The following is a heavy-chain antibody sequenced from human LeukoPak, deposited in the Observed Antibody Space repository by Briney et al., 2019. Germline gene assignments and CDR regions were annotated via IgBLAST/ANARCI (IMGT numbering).Heavy chain of an antibody. V-gene: IGHV3-23*01. D-gene: IGHD2-21*01. J-gene: IGHJ4*02. CDR1: GFTFSNYD. CDR3: AKKRIVVGVGNCFDY. CDR2: ISDSGGRT. Sequence: QTGGSLRLSCAASGFTFSNYDMNWVRQAPGKGLEWVSAISDSGGRTYYADSVKGRFTISRDNSKNTLYLQMSSLRAEDTAVYYCAKKRIVVGVGNCFDYWGQGTLVTVSS.